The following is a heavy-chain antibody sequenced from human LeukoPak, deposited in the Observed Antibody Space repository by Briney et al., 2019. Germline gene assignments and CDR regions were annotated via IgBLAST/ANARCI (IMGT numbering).Heavy chain of an antibody. V-gene: IGHV3-30*04. CDR1: GFTFSSYA. J-gene: IGHJ5*02. Sequence: GGSLRLSCAASGFTFSSYAMHWVRQAPGKGLEWVAVISYDGSNKYYADSVKGRFTISRDNSKNTLYLQMNSLRAEDTAVYYCASEKAAGNWFDPWGQGTLVTVSS. CDR2: ISYDGSNK. CDR3: ASEKAAGNWFDP. D-gene: IGHD6-13*01.